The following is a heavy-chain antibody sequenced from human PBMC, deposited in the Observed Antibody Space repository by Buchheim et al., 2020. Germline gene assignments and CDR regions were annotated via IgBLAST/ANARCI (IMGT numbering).Heavy chain of an antibody. J-gene: IGHJ4*02. CDR2: IYYSGST. CDR1: GGSISSYY. D-gene: IGHD3-22*01. V-gene: IGHV4-59*01. Sequence: QVQLQESGPGLVKPSETLSLTCTVSGGSISSYYWSWIRQPPGKGLEWIGYIYYSGSTNYNPSLKSRVTISVDTSKNQFSLKLSSVTVADTAVYYCARVGIVVAVFDYWGQGTL. CDR3: ARVGIVVAVFDY.